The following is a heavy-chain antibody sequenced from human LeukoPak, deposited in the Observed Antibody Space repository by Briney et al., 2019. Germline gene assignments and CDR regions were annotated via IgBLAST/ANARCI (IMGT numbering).Heavy chain of an antibody. V-gene: IGHV3-7*01. Sequence: GSLRLSCAASGFTFSSYWMSWVRQAPGKGLEWVANIKQDGSEKYYVDSVKGRFTISRDNAKNSLYLQMNSLRAEDTAVYYCARDRYDFWSGYLDYWGQGTLVTVSS. J-gene: IGHJ4*02. CDR3: ARDRYDFWSGYLDY. D-gene: IGHD3-3*01. CDR1: GFTFSSYW. CDR2: IKQDGSEK.